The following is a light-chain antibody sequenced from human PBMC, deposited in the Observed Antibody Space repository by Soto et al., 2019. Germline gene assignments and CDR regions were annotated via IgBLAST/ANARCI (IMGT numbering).Light chain of an antibody. CDR3: QQYGASPLA. V-gene: IGKV3-20*01. CDR2: GAS. CDR1: RHVYINA. J-gene: IGKJ4*01. Sequence: VVLPQSPATLSLSPGEPATLSCRASRHVYINALAWYQQKPGRTPTLLIYGASTRATGIPDRFSATGSGAYFSVTSSSVELGEFAVEYCQQYGASPLAFGRGTRVEI.